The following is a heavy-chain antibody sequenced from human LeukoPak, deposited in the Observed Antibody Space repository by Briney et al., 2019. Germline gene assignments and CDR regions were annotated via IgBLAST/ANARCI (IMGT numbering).Heavy chain of an antibody. V-gene: IGHV3-7*01. CDR2: IHLEGSDK. CDR1: GVTFSRSW. D-gene: IGHD2-15*01. J-gene: IGHJ4*02. CDR3: TRDGPGPDYCSGGYCYSLH. Sequence: HPGGCLRLSCAASGVTFSRSWMKWVRQAPGKGGGWGAKIHLEGSDKSYVDSVKGRFTLSRDTANTSLYLQMTSLRPEDTAMYYCTRDGPGPDYCSGGYCYSLHWGQGALVTVSS.